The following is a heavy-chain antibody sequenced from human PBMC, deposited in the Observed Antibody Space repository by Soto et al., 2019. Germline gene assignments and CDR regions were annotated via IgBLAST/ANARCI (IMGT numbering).Heavy chain of an antibody. V-gene: IGHV4-30-4*01. CDR3: ARDSPYYYGSGSYD. CDR1: GGSISSGDYY. J-gene: IGHJ4*02. CDR2: IYYSGST. D-gene: IGHD3-10*01. Sequence: SETLSLTCTVSGGSISSGDYYWSWIRQPPGKGLEWIGYIYYSGSTYYNPSLKSRVTISVDASKNQFSLKLSSVTAADTAVYYCARDSPYYYGSGSYDWGQGTLVTVSS.